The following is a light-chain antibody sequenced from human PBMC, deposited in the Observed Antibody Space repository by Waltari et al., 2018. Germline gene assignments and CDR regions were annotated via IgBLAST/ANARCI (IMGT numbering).Light chain of an antibody. CDR1: SGNIANNF. V-gene: IGLV6-57*03. Sequence: NFILTQPHSVSESPGRTVTISCARSSGNIANNFVQWYQQRPGSAPTVVIYEDDQRPSGVPDRFSGSIDRSSNSASLTISGLKTEDEADYYCQSYDNNDHVIFGEGTKLTVL. CDR3: QSYDNNDHVI. CDR2: EDD. J-gene: IGLJ2*01.